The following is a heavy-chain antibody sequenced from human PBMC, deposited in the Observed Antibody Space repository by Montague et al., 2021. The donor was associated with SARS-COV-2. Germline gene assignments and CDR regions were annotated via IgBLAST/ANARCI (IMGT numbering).Heavy chain of an antibody. CDR1: GGTISSYY. CDR3: ARGFDY. Sequence: SETLSLTCTVSGGTISSYYWSWIRQPPGKGLEWIGYIYYSGSINYNPSLKSRVTISVDTSKNQFSLKLSSVTAADTAVYYCARGFDYWGQGTLVTVSS. CDR2: IYYSGSI. J-gene: IGHJ4*02. V-gene: IGHV4-59*01.